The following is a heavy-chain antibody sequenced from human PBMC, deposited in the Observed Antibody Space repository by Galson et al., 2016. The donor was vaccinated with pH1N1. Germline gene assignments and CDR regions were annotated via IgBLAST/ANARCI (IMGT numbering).Heavy chain of an antibody. CDR1: GFNFDTFP. Sequence: SLRLPCAASGFNFDTFPLHWVRQAPGKGLEWVAVISSDGRETHYAESVKGRFTTSRDSSKNTLYFQLSSLRPEDTATYYCTREGLRGYFPDWGQGTLVTVSS. CDR3: TREGLRGYFPD. CDR2: ISSDGRET. J-gene: IGHJ4*02. V-gene: IGHV3-30*04. D-gene: IGHD5-18*01.